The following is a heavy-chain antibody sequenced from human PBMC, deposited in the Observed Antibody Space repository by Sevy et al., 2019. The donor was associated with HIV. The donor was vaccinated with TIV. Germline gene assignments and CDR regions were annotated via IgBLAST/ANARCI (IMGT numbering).Heavy chain of an antibody. D-gene: IGHD3-22*01. CDR1: GYTFTTYD. CDR2: MNHNSGNT. J-gene: IGHJ4*02. V-gene: IGHV1-8*01. CDR3: ARIDSSGYMGNFDY. Sequence: ASVKVSCKSSGYTFTTYDINWVRQATGQGLEWMGWMNHNSGNTGYAQKFQGRVTMTSNTSISTAYMELSSLRSEDTAVYYCARIDSSGYMGNFDYWGQGTLVTVSS.